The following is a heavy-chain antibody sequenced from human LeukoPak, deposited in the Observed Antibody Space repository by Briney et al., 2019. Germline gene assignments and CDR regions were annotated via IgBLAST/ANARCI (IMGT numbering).Heavy chain of an antibody. CDR3: ARSRLGSFDY. V-gene: IGHV4-39*01. CDR1: GGSISSSTYY. CDR2: IFYSGST. Sequence: SETLSLTCTVSGGSISSSTYYWGWIRQPPGQGLERIGSIFYSGSTYYNPSLRSRVTISVDTSKNQFSLKLSSVTAADTAVFYCARSRLGSFDYWGQGTLVTVSS. J-gene: IGHJ4*02. D-gene: IGHD7-27*01.